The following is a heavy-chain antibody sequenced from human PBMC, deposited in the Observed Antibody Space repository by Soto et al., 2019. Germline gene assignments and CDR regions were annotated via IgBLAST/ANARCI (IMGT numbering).Heavy chain of an antibody. CDR2: ISYDGSNK. V-gene: IGHV3-30*18. CDR1: GFTFSSYG. Sequence: GESLKISCAASGFTFSSYGMHWVRQAPGKGLEWVAVISYDGSNKYYADSVKGRFTISRDNSKNTLYLQMNSLRAEDTAVYYCAKPRVGIYDSSGYYDYWGQGTLVTVSS. D-gene: IGHD3-22*01. J-gene: IGHJ4*02. CDR3: AKPRVGIYDSSGYYDY.